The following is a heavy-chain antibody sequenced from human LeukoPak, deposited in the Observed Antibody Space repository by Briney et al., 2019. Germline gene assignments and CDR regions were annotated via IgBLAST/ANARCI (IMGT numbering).Heavy chain of an antibody. V-gene: IGHV3-53*01. J-gene: IGHJ4*02. D-gene: IGHD5-12*01. CDR1: GFTVSSNY. CDR3: AGEVATPHYFDY. CDR2: IYSGGST. Sequence: GGSLRLSCAASGFTVSSNYMSWVRQAPGKGLEWVSVIYSGGSTYYADSVKGRFTISRDNSKNTLYLQMNSLRAEDTAVYYCAGEVATPHYFDYWGQGTLVTVSS.